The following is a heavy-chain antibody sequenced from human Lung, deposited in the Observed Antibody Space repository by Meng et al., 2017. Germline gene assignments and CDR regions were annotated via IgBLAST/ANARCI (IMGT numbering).Heavy chain of an antibody. CDR3: ARDEDISAAGKLFGDS. Sequence: VLRVQAGAEVTKPGASVKVSCQAAGYTFLDYWLHWVRRAPGQGLEWMGRINPKSGDTHYAQRFQGRVTMTGDTSISTAYMELSGLRSDDTAMYYCARDEDISAAGKLFGDSWGQGTLVTVSS. J-gene: IGHJ4*02. D-gene: IGHD6-13*01. V-gene: IGHV1-2*06. CDR1: GYTFLDYW. CDR2: INPKSGDT.